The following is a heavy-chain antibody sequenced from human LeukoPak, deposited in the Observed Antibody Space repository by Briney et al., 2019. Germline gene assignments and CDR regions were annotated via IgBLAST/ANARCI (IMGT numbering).Heavy chain of an antibody. D-gene: IGHD2-2*01. J-gene: IGHJ4*02. CDR3: ARGKDIVVVPAATLFDY. CDR1: GYTFTGYY. V-gene: IGHV1-2*02. CDR2: ISPNSGGT. Sequence: ASVKVSCKASGYTFTGYYMHWVRQAPGQGLEWMGWISPNSGGTNYAQKFQGRVTMTRDTSISTAYMELSRLSSDDTAVYYCARGKDIVVVPAATLFDYWGQGTLVTVSS.